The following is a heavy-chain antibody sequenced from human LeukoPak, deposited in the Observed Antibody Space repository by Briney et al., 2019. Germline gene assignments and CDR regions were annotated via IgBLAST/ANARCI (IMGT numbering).Heavy chain of an antibody. V-gene: IGHV3-23*01. Sequence: GGSLRLSCAASGFTFSSYEMNWVRQAPGKGLEWVSAISGSGGSTYYADSVKGRFTISRDNSKNTLYLQMNSLRAEDTAVYYCAKDLWDLSGWYGDYWGQGTLVTVSS. D-gene: IGHD6-19*01. J-gene: IGHJ4*02. CDR3: AKDLWDLSGWYGDY. CDR2: ISGSGGST. CDR1: GFTFSSYE.